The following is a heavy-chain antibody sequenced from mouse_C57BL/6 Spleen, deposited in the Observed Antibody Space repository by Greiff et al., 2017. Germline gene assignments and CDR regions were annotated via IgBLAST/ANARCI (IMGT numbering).Heavy chain of an antibody. CDR2: IDPSDSYT. D-gene: IGHD6-1*01. Sequence: QVQLQQPGAELVKPGASVKLSCKASGYTFTSYWMQWVKQRPGQGLEWIGEIDPSDSYTNYNQKFKGKATLTVDTSSSTAYMQLSSLTSEDSAVYYCARGGATLLFADWGQGTLVTVSA. CDR3: ARGGATLLFAD. V-gene: IGHV1-50*01. J-gene: IGHJ3*01. CDR1: GYTFTSYW.